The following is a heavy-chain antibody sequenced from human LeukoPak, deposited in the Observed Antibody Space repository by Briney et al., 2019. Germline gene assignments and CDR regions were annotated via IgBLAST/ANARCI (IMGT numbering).Heavy chain of an antibody. CDR2: IAYDGSNK. CDR1: GFTFSSYG. Sequence: GRSLRLSCAASGFTFSSYGMHWVRQAPGKGLEWVAVIAYDGSNKYYADSVKGRFTISRDNSKNTLYLQMNSLRGEHTPVYYCAKDSVYYDSSGCNYWGQGTLVTVSS. V-gene: IGHV3-30*18. J-gene: IGHJ4*02. D-gene: IGHD3-22*01. CDR3: AKDSVYYDSSGCNY.